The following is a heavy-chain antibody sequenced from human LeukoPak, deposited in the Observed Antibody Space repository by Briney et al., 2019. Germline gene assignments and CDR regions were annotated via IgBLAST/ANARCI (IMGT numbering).Heavy chain of an antibody. CDR3: AHSSRYCSGGSCRMVFDY. Sequence: SGPTLMKPTQTLTLTCTFSGFSLSTSGVGVGWIRQPPGKALEWLALIYWDDDKRYSPSLKSRLTITKDTSKNQVVLTMTNMDPVDTATYYCAHSSRYCSGGSCRMVFDYWGQGTLVTVSS. J-gene: IGHJ4*02. D-gene: IGHD2-15*01. V-gene: IGHV2-5*02. CDR1: GFSLSTSGVG. CDR2: IYWDDDK.